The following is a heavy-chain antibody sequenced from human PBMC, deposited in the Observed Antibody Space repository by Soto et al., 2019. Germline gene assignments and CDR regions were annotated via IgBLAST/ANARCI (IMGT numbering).Heavy chain of an antibody. CDR3: ARENQGEVRFLEWLPENWFDP. J-gene: IGHJ5*02. CDR2: IYYSGST. V-gene: IGHV4-30-4*01. Sequence: PSETLSLTCTVSGGSISSGDYYWSWTRQPPGKGLEWIGYIYYSGSTYYNPSLKSRVTISVDTSKNQFSLKLSSVTAADTAVYYCARENQGEVRFLEWLPENWFDPWGQGTLVTVSS. CDR1: GGSISSGDYY. D-gene: IGHD3-3*01.